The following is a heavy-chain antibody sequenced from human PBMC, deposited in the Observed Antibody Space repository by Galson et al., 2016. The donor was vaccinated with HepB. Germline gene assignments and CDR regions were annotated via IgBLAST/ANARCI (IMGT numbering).Heavy chain of an antibody. CDR1: GFTFDDFA. CDR2: ITWNSGSK. Sequence: SLRLSCAASGFTFDDFAMHWVRQAPGKGLEWVSGITWNSGSKDYADSVKGRFTIPRDNAKNSLYLQMNSLRAEDTALYYCAKDIVVAGTRTLDCWGQGTLVTVST. D-gene: IGHD6-19*01. V-gene: IGHV3-9*01. CDR3: AKDIVVAGTRTLDC. J-gene: IGHJ4*02.